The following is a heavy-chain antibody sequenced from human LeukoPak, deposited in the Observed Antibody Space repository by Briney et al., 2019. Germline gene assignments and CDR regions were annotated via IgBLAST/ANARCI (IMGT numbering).Heavy chain of an antibody. Sequence: GGSLRLSCAASGFTFSDYWMSWVRQAPGKGLEWVSAISGSGGSTYYADSVKGRFTISRDNSKNTLYLQMNSLRAEDTAVYYCAKDMSSIAARYYFDYWGQGTLVTVSS. CDR3: AKDMSSIAARYYFDY. CDR1: GFTFSDYW. J-gene: IGHJ4*02. D-gene: IGHD6-6*01. CDR2: ISGSGGST. V-gene: IGHV3-23*01.